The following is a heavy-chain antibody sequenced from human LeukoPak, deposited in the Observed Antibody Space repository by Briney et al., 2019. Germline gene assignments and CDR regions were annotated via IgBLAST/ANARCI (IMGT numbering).Heavy chain of an antibody. CDR1: RGSISSFY. Sequence: PSEALSLTCTVSRGSISSFYWSWIRQPPGKGLEWIGYISYSGNTKYNPSLKSRVTISVDTSKNQFPLTLSCVTAADTAVYYCARDYGGKFDYWGQRTLVTVSS. CDR3: ARDYGGKFDY. J-gene: IGHJ4*02. V-gene: IGHV4-59*01. D-gene: IGHD4-23*01. CDR2: ISYSGNT.